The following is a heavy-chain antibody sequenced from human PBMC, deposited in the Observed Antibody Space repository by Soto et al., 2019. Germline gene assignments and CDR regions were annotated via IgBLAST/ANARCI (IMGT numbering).Heavy chain of an antibody. CDR3: ARRPAVRGPSFDY. V-gene: IGHV4-39*01. Sequence: QLQLQESGPGLVKPSETLSLTCTVSGGSISSSSYYWGWIRQPPGKGLEWIGSIYYSGSTYYNPSLKGRVTISVDTSKNQFSLKLSSVTAADTAVYYCARRPAVRGPSFDYWGQGTLVTVSS. CDR2: IYYSGST. CDR1: GGSISSSSYY. J-gene: IGHJ4*02. D-gene: IGHD3-10*01.